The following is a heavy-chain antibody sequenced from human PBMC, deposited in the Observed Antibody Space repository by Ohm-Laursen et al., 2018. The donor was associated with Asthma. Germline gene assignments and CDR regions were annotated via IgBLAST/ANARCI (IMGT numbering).Heavy chain of an antibody. CDR2: IHYSGST. J-gene: IGHJ4*02. CDR1: GGSISSGHYY. D-gene: IGHD3-3*01. CDR3: ARSRSILEWLLLDY. V-gene: IGHV4-31*03. Sequence: TLSLTCTVSGGSISSGHYYWTWIRQHPGKGLEWIGNIHYSGSTIYNPSLESRLTISVDTSKNQFSLNLSSVTAADTALYYCARSRSILEWLLLDYWGQGTLVTVSS.